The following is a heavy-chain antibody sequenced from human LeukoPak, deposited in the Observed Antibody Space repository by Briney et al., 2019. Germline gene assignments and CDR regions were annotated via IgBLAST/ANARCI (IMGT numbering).Heavy chain of an antibody. J-gene: IGHJ6*03. Sequence: QPGESLKISCAASGFTFSSYWMHWVRQAPGKGLGWVSRINSDGSSTSYADSVKGRFTVSRDNAKNTLYLQMNSLRAEDTAVYYCARDGGSGSMDVWGKGTTVTVSS. CDR1: GFTFSSYW. D-gene: IGHD3-10*01. CDR3: ARDGGSGSMDV. CDR2: INSDGSST. V-gene: IGHV3-74*01.